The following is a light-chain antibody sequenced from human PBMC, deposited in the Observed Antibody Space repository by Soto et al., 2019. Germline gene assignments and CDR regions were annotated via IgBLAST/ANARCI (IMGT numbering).Light chain of an antibody. Sequence: DIQMTQSPSSVSASVGDRVTITCGASQDIGGRLAWFQQKQGKAPQYLIQAASILQSGVPSRFRGSGYGTDLTITISSLKTEDVETYYCQKYNSYTRAFGQGTKVDIK. V-gene: IGKV1-12*01. J-gene: IGKJ1*01. CDR2: AAS. CDR1: QDIGGR. CDR3: QKYNSYTRA.